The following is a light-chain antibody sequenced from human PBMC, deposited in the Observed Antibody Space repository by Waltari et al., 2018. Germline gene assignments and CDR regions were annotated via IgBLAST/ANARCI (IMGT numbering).Light chain of an antibody. Sequence: DVVMTQSPLSLPVTLGQPASISCRCGQSLLPSDGKTYLNWFHQRPGQSPRRLIYKVSNRDSGVPDRFSGSGSGTDFTLKISRVEAEDLGVYYCMQGTHWPYTFGQGTKLEIK. CDR2: KVS. CDR3: MQGTHWPYT. V-gene: IGKV2-30*02. J-gene: IGKJ2*01. CDR1: QSLLPSDGKTY.